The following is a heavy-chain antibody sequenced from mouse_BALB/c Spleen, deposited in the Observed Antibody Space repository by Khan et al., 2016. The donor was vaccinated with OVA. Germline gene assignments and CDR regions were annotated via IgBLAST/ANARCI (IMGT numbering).Heavy chain of an antibody. Sequence: QVQLQQPGAELVRPGASVKLSCKASGYTFTNYWINWVKQRPGQGLEWLGNIYPFDSYTNYNQNFKDKAALTVDNSPRTAYMQLSIPTSEDSAVFYCTRGVGYFDYWVQGTTLTVSS. J-gene: IGHJ2*01. CDR3: TRGVGYFDY. CDR2: IYPFDSYT. D-gene: IGHD1-3*01. V-gene: IGHV1-69*02. CDR1: GYTFTNYW.